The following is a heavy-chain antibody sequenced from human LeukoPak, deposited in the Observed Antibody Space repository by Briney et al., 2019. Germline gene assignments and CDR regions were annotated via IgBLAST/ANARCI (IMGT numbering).Heavy chain of an antibody. V-gene: IGHV1-69*05. D-gene: IGHD4-23*01. CDR2: IISIFGTA. Sequence: SVKVSCKASGGTFSSYAISWVRQAPGQGLEWMGRIISIFGTANYAQKFQGRVTITTDESTSTAYMELSSLRSEDTAVYYCAREAMVVTGGHAFDIWGQGTMVTVSS. CDR1: GGTFSSYA. J-gene: IGHJ3*02. CDR3: AREAMVVTGGHAFDI.